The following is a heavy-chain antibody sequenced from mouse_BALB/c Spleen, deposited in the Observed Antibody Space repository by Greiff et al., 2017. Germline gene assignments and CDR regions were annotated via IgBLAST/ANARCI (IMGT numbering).Heavy chain of an antibody. J-gene: IGHJ4*01. CDR2: ILPGSGST. CDR1: GYTFSSYW. Sequence: VQLQQSGAELMKPGASVKISCKATGYTFSSYWIEWVKQRPGHGLEWIGEILPGSGSTNYNEKFKGKATFTADTSSNTAYMQLSSLTSEDSAVYYWARSAYYGNGMDYWGQGTSVTVSS. V-gene: IGHV1-9*01. CDR3: ARSAYYGNGMDY. D-gene: IGHD2-10*01.